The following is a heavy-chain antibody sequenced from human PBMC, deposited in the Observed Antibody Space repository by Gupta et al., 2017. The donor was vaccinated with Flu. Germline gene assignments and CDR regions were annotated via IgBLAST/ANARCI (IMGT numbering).Heavy chain of an antibody. CDR3: FRARTPCTNGICYRFDS. CDR2: ISAQRDYI. D-gene: IGHD2-8*01. J-gene: IGHJ4*02. V-gene: IGHV3-21*01. Sequence: RGELEWVSSISAQRDYIYDAESVKGRFPISRVNAKDSLYLQMNSLRAEDTALYFRFRARTPCTNGICYRFDSWGQGTLVTVSS.